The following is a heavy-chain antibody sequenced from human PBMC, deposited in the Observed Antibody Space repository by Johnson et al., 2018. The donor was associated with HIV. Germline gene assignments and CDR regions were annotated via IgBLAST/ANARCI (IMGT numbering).Heavy chain of an antibody. J-gene: IGHJ3*02. CDR2: IRYDGSNK. CDR1: GFTFSSYA. V-gene: IGHV3-33*08. CDR3: TTARGSYDSSGYNAFDI. Sequence: QLVESGGGLVQPGRSLRLSCAASGFTFSSYAMHWVHQAPGKGLQWVTFIRYDGSNKYYADSVNGRFTISRDNSKNTLYLQMNSLKTEDTAVYYCTTARGSYDSSGYNAFDIWGQGTMVTVSS. D-gene: IGHD3-22*01.